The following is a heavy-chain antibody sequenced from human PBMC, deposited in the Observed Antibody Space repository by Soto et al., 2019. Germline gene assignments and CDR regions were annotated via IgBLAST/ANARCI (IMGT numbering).Heavy chain of an antibody. V-gene: IGHV3-23*01. CDR3: AKILSTVTTYYYGMDV. D-gene: IGHD4-17*01. CDR2: ISGSGGKT. Sequence: PVGSLRLSCAASGFSFSTYPMVWVRQAPGKRLEAVSSISGSGGKTYYKDSVKGRFTISRDNSKNTVDLQMNSLRPEDTAVYYCAKILSTVTTYYYGMDVWGQGTTVTVSS. J-gene: IGHJ6*02. CDR1: GFSFSTYP.